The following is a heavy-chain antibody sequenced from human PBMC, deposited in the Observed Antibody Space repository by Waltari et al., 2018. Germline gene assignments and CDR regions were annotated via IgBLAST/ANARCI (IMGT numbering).Heavy chain of an antibody. CDR1: GYSISSGYY. CDR3: ARRSGPYYFDY. CDR2: IYHSGST. V-gene: IGHV4-38-2*01. Sequence: QVQLQESGPGLVKPSETLSLTCAVSGYSISSGYYWGWIRQPPGKGLEWIGSIYHSGSTYDTPSLKSRVTISVDTSKNQFSLKLSSVTAADTAVYYCARRSGPYYFDYWGQGTLVTVSS. D-gene: IGHD6-19*01. J-gene: IGHJ4*02.